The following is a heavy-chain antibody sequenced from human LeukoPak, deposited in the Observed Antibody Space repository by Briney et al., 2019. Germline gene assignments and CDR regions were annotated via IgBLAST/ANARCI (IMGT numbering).Heavy chain of an antibody. CDR2: ISSSATSI. D-gene: IGHD3-22*01. CDR3: ARVDFYYDSSGYVGEYFQH. J-gene: IGHJ1*01. CDR1: GFTFSNYY. V-gene: IGHV3-11*01. Sequence: GGSLRLSCAASGFTFSNYYMSWIRQAPGKGLEWLSYISSSATSIQYADSVRGRFTISRDNAKNSLYLQMNRLRDEDTAVYYCARVDFYYDSSGYVGEYFQHWGQGTLVTVSS.